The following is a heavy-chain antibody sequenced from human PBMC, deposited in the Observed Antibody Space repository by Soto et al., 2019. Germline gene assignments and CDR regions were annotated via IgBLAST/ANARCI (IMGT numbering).Heavy chain of an antibody. CDR1: GGTFSSYA. J-gene: IGHJ6*02. CDR3: ARDFRQQLPNPYYYYGMDV. CDR2: IIPIFGTA. D-gene: IGHD6-13*01. Sequence: QVQLVQSGAEVQKPGSSVKVSCKASGGTFSSYAISWVRQAPGQGLEWMGGIIPIFGTANYAQKFQGRVTITADESTSTAYMELSSLRSEDTAVYYCARDFRQQLPNPYYYYGMDVWGQGTTVTVSS. V-gene: IGHV1-69*01.